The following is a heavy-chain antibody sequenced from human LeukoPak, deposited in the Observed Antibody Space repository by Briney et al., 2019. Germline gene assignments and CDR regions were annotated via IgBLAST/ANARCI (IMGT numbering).Heavy chain of an antibody. D-gene: IGHD3-10*01. CDR2: IYTSGST. Sequence: SSETLSLTCTVSGGSISSYYWSWIRQPAGKGLDWIGRIYTSGSTNYNPSLKSRVTMSVDTSKNQFSLKLSSVTAADKAVYYCARARASGYYGMDVWGQGTTVTVSS. CDR3: ARARASGYYGMDV. V-gene: IGHV4-4*07. J-gene: IGHJ6*02. CDR1: GGSISSYY.